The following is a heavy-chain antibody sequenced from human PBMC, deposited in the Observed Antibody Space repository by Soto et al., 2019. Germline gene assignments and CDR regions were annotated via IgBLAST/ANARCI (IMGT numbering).Heavy chain of an antibody. D-gene: IGHD6-19*01. V-gene: IGHV4-30-2*01. J-gene: IGHJ5*02. CDR2: IYQSGVT. CDR1: GDSYSISTYS. CDR3: AGMPYTSGLRFDP. Sequence: SETLSLTCNMSGDSYSISTYSWSWIRQPPGKALQWIGFIYQSGVTSYNPSLASRVSISLDRSNNQCSLKLKSVTAADTAVYFCAGMPYTSGLRFDPWGPGTLVTISS.